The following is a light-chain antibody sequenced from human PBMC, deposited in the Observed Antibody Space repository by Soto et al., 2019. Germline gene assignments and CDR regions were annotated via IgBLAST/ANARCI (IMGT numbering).Light chain of an antibody. CDR3: QQSYSRPLT. CDR2: GAS. V-gene: IGKV3-15*01. J-gene: IGKJ1*01. Sequence: DIVMTQSPSTLSASVGDRVTLSCRASQTVSTNLDWYQQKPGQAPKLLIYGASTRATGIPSRFSGSGSGTDFTLTISSLQSEDFGTYYCQQSYSRPLTFGQGTQVEIK. CDR1: QTVSTN.